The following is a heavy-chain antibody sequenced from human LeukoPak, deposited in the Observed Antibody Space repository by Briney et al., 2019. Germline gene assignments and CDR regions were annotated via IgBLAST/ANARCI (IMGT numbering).Heavy chain of an antibody. CDR3: ARDRGPLHGVGLLDS. CDR1: GFTFSSHA. D-gene: IGHD2-8*01. Sequence: GGSLRLSCAASGFTFSSHAMHSVRQSPGKGLEWVAVISYDESNEYYADSVKGRFTISRDNSKNTLYLQMHGLRTEDTALYYCARDRGPLHGVGLLDSWGQGTLVTVSS. V-gene: IGHV3-30*04. CDR2: ISYDESNE. J-gene: IGHJ4*02.